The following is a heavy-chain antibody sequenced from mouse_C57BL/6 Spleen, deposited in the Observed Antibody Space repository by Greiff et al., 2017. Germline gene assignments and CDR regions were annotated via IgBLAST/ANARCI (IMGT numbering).Heavy chain of an antibody. V-gene: IGHV1-54*01. D-gene: IGHD1-1*01. CDR1: GYAFTNYL. Sequence: VQLQQSGAELVRPGTSVKVSCKASGYAFTNYLIEWVKQRPGQGLEWIGVINPGSGGTNYNEKFKGKATLTADKSSSTAYMQLSSLTSEDSAVYFCARGHGSSYGFAYWGQGTPVTVSA. J-gene: IGHJ3*01. CDR3: ARGHGSSYGFAY. CDR2: INPGSGGT.